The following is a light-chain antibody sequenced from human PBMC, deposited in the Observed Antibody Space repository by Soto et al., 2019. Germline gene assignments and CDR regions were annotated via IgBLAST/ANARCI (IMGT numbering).Light chain of an antibody. Sequence: QSVLTQPPSVSAAPGQKVTISCSGSSSNIGNNYVSWYQQLPGTAPKLLIYDNNKRPSGIPDRFSGSKSGTSATLGITGLQTGDEADYYCGTWDSSLSAHVVFGGGTQLT. CDR2: DNN. J-gene: IGLJ2*01. CDR3: GTWDSSLSAHVV. CDR1: SSNIGNNY. V-gene: IGLV1-51*01.